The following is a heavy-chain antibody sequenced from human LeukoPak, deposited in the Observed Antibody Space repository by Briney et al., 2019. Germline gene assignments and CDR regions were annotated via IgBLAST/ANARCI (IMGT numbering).Heavy chain of an antibody. CDR2: IYSGGST. V-gene: IGHV3-53*01. CDR1: GFTVSSNY. CDR3: ARLDPYGDYVDY. Sequence: LSGGSLRLSCAASGFTVSSNYMSWVRQAPGKGLEWVSVIYSGGSTYYADSVKGRFTISRDNSKNTLYLQMNSLRAEDTAVYYCARLDPYGDYVDYWGQGTLVTVSS. J-gene: IGHJ4*02. D-gene: IGHD4-17*01.